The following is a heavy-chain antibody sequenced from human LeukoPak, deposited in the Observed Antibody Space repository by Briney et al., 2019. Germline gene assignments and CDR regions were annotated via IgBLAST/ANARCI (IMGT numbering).Heavy chain of an antibody. CDR2: IWYDGNNK. D-gene: IGHD3-10*01. J-gene: IGHJ4*02. CDR3: ARSYYGSGGPFDY. CDR1: GFTFSSYG. V-gene: IGHV3-33*01. Sequence: GRSLRLSCAASGFTFSSYGMHWVRQAPGKGLEWVGVIWYDGNNKYYADSVKGRFTISRDNSKNKLDLQMNSLRAEDTAVYYCARSYYGSGGPFDYWGQGTLVTVSS.